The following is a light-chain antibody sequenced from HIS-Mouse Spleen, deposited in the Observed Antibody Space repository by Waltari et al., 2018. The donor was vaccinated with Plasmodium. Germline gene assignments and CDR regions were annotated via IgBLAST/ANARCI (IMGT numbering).Light chain of an antibody. V-gene: IGLV2-14*03. CDR1: SSDVGGYNY. Sequence: QSALTQPASVSGSPGQSITISCTGTSSDVGGYNYVSWYQQHPGQAPKLMIYDFRNRPSGVSNRFSGSKSGNTASLTISGLQAEDEADYYCSSYTSSSSLNYVFGTGTKVTVL. J-gene: IGLJ1*01. CDR3: SSYTSSSSLNYV. CDR2: DFR.